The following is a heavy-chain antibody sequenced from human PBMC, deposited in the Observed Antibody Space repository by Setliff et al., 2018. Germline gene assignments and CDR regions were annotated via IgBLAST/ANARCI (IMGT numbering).Heavy chain of an antibody. CDR2: INHSGST. V-gene: IGHV4-34*01. CDR1: GGSFSGYY. J-gene: IGHJ6*03. Sequence: PSETLSFTCAVYGGSFSGYYWSWIRQPPGKGLEWIGEINHSGSTNYNPSLKSRVTISVDTSRNQFSLKLSSVTAADTAVYYCARLGGSSGSGGFYYYYYYMDVWGKGTTVTVSS. D-gene: IGHD3-16*01. CDR3: ARLGGSSGSGGFYYYYYYMDV.